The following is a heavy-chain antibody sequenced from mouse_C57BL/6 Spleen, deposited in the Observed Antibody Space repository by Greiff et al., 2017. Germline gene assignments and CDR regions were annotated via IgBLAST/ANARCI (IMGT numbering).Heavy chain of an antibody. CDR3: ARGGATDY. V-gene: IGHV1-82*01. CDR1: GYAFSSSW. D-gene: IGHD3-1*01. Sequence: VEPGASVKISCKASGYAFSSSWMNWVKQRPGKGLEWIGRIYPGDGDTNYNGKFKGKATLTADKSSSTAYMQLSSLTSEDSAVYFCARGGATDYWGQGTTLTVSS. CDR2: IYPGDGDT. J-gene: IGHJ2*01.